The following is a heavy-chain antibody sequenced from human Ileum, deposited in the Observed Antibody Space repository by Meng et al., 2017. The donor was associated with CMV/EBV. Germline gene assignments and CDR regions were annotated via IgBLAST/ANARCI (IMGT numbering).Heavy chain of an antibody. D-gene: IGHD2-15*01. CDR2: INTNTGNP. CDR3: ARTGYCAGGRCDKFDY. J-gene: IGHJ4*02. V-gene: IGHV7-4-1*02. Sequence: YTFTTYAINWVREAPGHGLEWMGWINTNTGNPTYAQGFTGRFVFSLDTSVSTTYLQISSLKAEDTAVYYCARTGYCAGGRCDKFDYWGQGTLVTVSS. CDR1: YTFTTYA.